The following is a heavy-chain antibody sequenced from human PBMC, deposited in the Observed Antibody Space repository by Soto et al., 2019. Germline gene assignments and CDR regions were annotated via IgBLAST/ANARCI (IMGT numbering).Heavy chain of an antibody. Sequence: QVQLVESGGGVVQPGRSLRLSCAASGFTFSSYGMHWVRQAPGKGLEWVAVISYDGSNKYYADSVKGRFTISRDNSKNPLYLQINSLRAEDTAVYYCAKVSAGYSSSWDRYYFDYWGHGTLVTVSS. CDR1: GFTFSSYG. V-gene: IGHV3-30*18. CDR2: ISYDGSNK. CDR3: AKVSAGYSSSWDRYYFDY. D-gene: IGHD6-13*01. J-gene: IGHJ4*01.